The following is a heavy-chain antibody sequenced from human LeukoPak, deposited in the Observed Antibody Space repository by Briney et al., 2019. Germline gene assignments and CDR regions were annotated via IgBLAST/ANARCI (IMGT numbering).Heavy chain of an antibody. V-gene: IGHV4-59*08. D-gene: IGHD5-24*01. Sequence: SETLSLTCTVSGGSISSYYWSWIRQPPGKGLEWIGYIYYSGSTNYNPSLKSRVTISVDTSKNQFSLKLSSVTAADTAVYYCARLRRDGYNYDAFDIWGRGTMVTVSS. CDR2: IYYSGST. J-gene: IGHJ3*02. CDR3: ARLRRDGYNYDAFDI. CDR1: GGSISSYY.